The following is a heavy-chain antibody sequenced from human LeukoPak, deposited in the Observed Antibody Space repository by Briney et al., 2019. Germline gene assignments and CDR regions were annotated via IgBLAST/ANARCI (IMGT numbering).Heavy chain of an antibody. V-gene: IGHV3-30*18. D-gene: IGHD5-12*01. J-gene: IGHJ4*02. CDR2: ISCDGSNK. CDR1: GFTFSSYG. Sequence: GGSLRLSCAASGFTFSSYGMHWVRQAPGKGLEWVAVISCDGSNKYYADSVKGRFTISRDNSKNTLYLQMNSLRAEDTAVYYCAKEGIVATINYWGQGTLVTVSS. CDR3: AKEGIVATINY.